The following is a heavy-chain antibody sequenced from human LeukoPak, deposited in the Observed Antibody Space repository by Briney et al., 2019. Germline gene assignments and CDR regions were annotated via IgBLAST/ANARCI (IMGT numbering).Heavy chain of an antibody. CDR1: GFSLRNYG. Sequence: GSLRLSCEVSGFSLRNYGMHWVRQAPGKGLKWVAVIWYDGSNKYYADSVKGRFTISRDNSKNTLYLQMNSLRVEDTAVYYCARDGPAGDHGVTTYYFDYWGQATLVHGSP. J-gene: IGHJ4*02. CDR3: ARDGPAGDHGVTTYYFDY. D-gene: IGHD4-17*01. CDR2: IWYDGSNK. V-gene: IGHV3-33*01.